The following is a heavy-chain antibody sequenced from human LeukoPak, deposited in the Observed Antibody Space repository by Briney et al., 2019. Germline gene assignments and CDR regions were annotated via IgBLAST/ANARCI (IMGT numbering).Heavy chain of an antibody. CDR2: ISWNSGSI. CDR3: AKDIAGGWYCFDY. CDR1: GFTFDDYA. J-gene: IGHJ4*02. V-gene: IGHV3-9*01. D-gene: IGHD6-19*01. Sequence: GGSLRLSCAASGFTFDDYAMHWVRQAPGKGLEWVSGISWNSGSIGYADSVKGRFTISRDNAKNSLYLQMNSLRAEDTALYYCAKDIAGGWYCFDYWGQGTLVTVSS.